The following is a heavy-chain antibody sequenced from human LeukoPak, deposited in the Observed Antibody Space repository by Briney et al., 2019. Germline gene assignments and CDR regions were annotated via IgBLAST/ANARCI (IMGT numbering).Heavy chain of an antibody. V-gene: IGHV3-30*01. CDR2: ISYDGSNK. CDR1: GFTFSSYA. J-gene: IGHJ4*02. Sequence: GGSLRLSCAASGFTFSSYAMHWVRQAPGKGLEWVAVISYDGSNKYYADSVKGRFTISRENSKNTLYLQMNSLRAEDTAVYYCARDPSAGYQPLSKEEYYFDYWGQGTLVTVSS. D-gene: IGHD2-2*01. CDR3: ARDPSAGYQPLSKEEYYFDY.